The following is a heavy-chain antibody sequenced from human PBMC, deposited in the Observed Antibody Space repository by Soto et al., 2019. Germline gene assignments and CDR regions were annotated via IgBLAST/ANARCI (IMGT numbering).Heavy chain of an antibody. D-gene: IGHD6-6*01. CDR1: GFSFSSYG. CDR2: ISNDGNRK. J-gene: IGHJ3*02. CDR3: AKDRRQLSALDM. Sequence: LRLSCAASGFSFSSYGMHWVRQAPGRGLEWVTVISNDGNRKYYGESVKGRFSVSRDNDKDTLYLQMNGLRPEDTGVYYCAKDRRQLSALDMWGQGTTVTVSS. V-gene: IGHV3-30*18.